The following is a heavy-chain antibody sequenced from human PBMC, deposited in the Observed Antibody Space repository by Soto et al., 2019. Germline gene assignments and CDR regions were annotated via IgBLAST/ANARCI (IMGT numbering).Heavy chain of an antibody. CDR2: ISIGGTTI. CDR1: GFTFRNYN. CDR3: ASSLWELLDYYYGMDV. V-gene: IGHV3-48*01. D-gene: IGHD1-26*01. J-gene: IGHJ6*02. Sequence: GGSLRLSCAASGFTFRNYNMNWVRQAPGKGLEWVSHISIGGTTIDYADSVKGRFTISRDNSKNTLYLQMNSLRAEDTAVYYCASSLWELLDYYYGMDVWGQGTTVTVSS.